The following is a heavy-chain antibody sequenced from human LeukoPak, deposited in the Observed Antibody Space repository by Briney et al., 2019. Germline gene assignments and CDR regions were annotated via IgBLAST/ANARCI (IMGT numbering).Heavy chain of an antibody. Sequence: SETLSLTCGVYDGSFSSYYWSWIRQPPGKGLEWIGEINHSGSTNYNPSLKSRLTISVDTSKNQFSLKLSSVTAADTAVYYCARTSGYYFYWGQGTLVTV. CDR3: ARTSGYYFY. D-gene: IGHD3-22*01. J-gene: IGHJ4*02. CDR1: DGSFSSYY. V-gene: IGHV4-34*01. CDR2: INHSGST.